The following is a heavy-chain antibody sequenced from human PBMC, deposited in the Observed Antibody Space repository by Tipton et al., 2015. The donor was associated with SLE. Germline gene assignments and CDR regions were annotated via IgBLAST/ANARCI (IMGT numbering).Heavy chain of an antibody. Sequence: TLSLTCTVSGGSITSYYWSWIRQPPGKGLEWIGYIHYSGSTNYNPSLKSRVTISVDTSKNQFSLKLSSVTAADTAAYYCASSFYYESSGPGDFDYWGQGTLVTVSS. D-gene: IGHD3-22*01. CDR1: GGSITSYY. CDR3: ASSFYYESSGPGDFDY. V-gene: IGHV4-59*01. J-gene: IGHJ4*02. CDR2: IHYSGST.